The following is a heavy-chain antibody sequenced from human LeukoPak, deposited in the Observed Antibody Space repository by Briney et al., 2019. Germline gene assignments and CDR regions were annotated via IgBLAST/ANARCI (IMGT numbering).Heavy chain of an antibody. J-gene: IGHJ6*02. CDR1: GGSISSGDYY. V-gene: IGHV4-30-4*01. CDR2: IYYSGST. CDR3: ARDRRVGAFLYYGMDV. Sequence: SQTLSLTCTVSGGSISSGDYYWSWIRQPPGKCLEWIGYIYYSGSTYYNPSLKSRVTISVDTSKNQFSLKLSSVTAADTAVYYCARDRRVGAFLYYGMDVWGQGTTVTVSS. D-gene: IGHD1-26*01.